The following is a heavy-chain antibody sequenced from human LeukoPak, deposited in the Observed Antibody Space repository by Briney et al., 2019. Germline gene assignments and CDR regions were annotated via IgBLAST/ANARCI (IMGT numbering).Heavy chain of an antibody. Sequence: PGGSLRLSCAASGFTFISYAMSWVRQAPGKGLEWVSAISGSGGSTYYADSVKGRFTISRDNSKNTLYLQMNSLRAEDTAVYYCAKEDPDYYDSSGYYYVNYYYMDVWGKGTTVTVSS. V-gene: IGHV3-23*01. D-gene: IGHD3-22*01. CDR2: ISGSGGST. J-gene: IGHJ6*03. CDR3: AKEDPDYYDSSGYYYVNYYYMDV. CDR1: GFTFISYA.